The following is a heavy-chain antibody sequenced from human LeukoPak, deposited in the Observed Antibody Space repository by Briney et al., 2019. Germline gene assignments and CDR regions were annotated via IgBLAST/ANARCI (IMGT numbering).Heavy chain of an antibody. V-gene: IGHV4-4*07. CDR1: GGSISSYY. D-gene: IGHD6-13*01. Sequence: PSETLSLTCTVSGGSISSYYWSWIRQPAGKGLEWIGRIYTSGSTNYDPSLKSRVTMSVDTSKNQFSLKLSSVTAADTAVYYCARDPGYGYVGQQLAYYYYGMDVWGQGTTVTVSS. J-gene: IGHJ6*02. CDR3: ARDPGYGYVGQQLAYYYYGMDV. CDR2: IYTSGST.